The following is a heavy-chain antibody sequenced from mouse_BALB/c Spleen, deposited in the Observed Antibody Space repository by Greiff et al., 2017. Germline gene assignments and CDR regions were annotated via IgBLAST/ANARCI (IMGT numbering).Heavy chain of an antibody. J-gene: IGHJ2*01. CDR3: GREDCGNVFDY. CDR2: INSNGGST. CDR1: GFTFSSYC. Sequence: EVQVEESGAGLVQPGASLKLSCAASGFTFSSYCMSWVRQTPDQRLELVATINSNGGSTYYPDSVKGRFTISRDNAKNTLYLQMSSLTSEDTAMYYCGREDCGNVFDYWGQGTTLTVSS. V-gene: IGHV5-6-3*01.